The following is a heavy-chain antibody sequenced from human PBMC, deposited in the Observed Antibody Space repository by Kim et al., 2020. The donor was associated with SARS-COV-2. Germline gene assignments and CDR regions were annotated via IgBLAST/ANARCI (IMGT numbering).Heavy chain of an antibody. V-gene: IGHV3-23*01. CDR2: ISGSGGST. CDR1: GFTFSSYA. Sequence: GGSLRLSCAASGFTFSSYAMSWVRQAPGKGLEWVSAISGSGGSTYYADSVKGRFTISRDNSKNTLYLQMNSLRAEDTAVYYCAKTPRTYYDYVWGSYRYTYWYFDLWGRGTLVTVSS. CDR3: AKTPRTYYDYVWGSYRYTYWYFDL. D-gene: IGHD3-16*02. J-gene: IGHJ2*01.